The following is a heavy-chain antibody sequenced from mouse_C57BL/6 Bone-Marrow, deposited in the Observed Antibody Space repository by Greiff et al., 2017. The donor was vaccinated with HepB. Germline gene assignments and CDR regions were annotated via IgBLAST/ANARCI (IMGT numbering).Heavy chain of an antibody. D-gene: IGHD1-1*01. Sequence: VKLQESGAELVRPGASVKLSCKASGYTFTDYYINWVKQRPGQGLEWIARIYPGSGNTYYNEKFKGKATLTAEKSSSTAYMQLSSLTSEDSAVYFCARGSSSWFAYWGQGTLVTVSA. J-gene: IGHJ3*01. CDR1: GYTFTDYY. CDR2: IYPGSGNT. CDR3: ARGSSSWFAY. V-gene: IGHV1-76*01.